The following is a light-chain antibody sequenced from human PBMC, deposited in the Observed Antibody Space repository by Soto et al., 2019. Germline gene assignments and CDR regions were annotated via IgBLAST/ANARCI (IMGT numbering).Light chain of an antibody. CDR1: SSDVGGYNY. Sequence: QSALTQPASVSGSPGQSITISCTGTSSDVGGYNYVSWYQQHPGKAPKLMIYDVSNRPSGVSNRFSGSKSGNTASLTISGLPAEAEADYYCSSYTSSSTLDDVFGTGTKLTVL. CDR2: DVS. J-gene: IGLJ1*01. V-gene: IGLV2-14*01. CDR3: SSYTSSSTLDDV.